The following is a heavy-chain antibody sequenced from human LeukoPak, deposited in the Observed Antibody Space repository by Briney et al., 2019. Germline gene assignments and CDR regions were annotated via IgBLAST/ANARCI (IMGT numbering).Heavy chain of an antibody. J-gene: IGHJ6*03. Sequence: GRSLRLSCAASGFTFSSYGMHWVRQAPGKGLEWVAVIWYGGSNKYYADSVKGRFTISRDNSKNTLYLQMNSLRAEDTAVYYCAKNWAAAGRPTYYYMDVWGKGTTVTVSS. CDR3: AKNWAAAGRPTYYYMDV. CDR2: IWYGGSNK. V-gene: IGHV3-30*18. D-gene: IGHD6-13*01. CDR1: GFTFSSYG.